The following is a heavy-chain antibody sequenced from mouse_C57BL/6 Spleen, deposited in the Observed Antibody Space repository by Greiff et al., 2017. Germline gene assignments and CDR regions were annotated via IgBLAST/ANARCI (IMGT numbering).Heavy chain of an antibody. Sequence: QVQLQQSGAELVRPGASVTLSCKASGYTFTDYEMHWVKQTPLHGLEWIGAIDPETGGTSYNQKFKCKAILTADKSSSTAYMELRSLTSDDSAVYYCPRAMDYWGQGTSVTVSS. J-gene: IGHJ4*01. CDR2: IDPETGGT. CDR3: PRAMDY. CDR1: GYTFTDYE. V-gene: IGHV1-15*01.